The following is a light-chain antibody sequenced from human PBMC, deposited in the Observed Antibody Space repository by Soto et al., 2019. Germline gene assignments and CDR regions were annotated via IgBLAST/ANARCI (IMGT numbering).Light chain of an antibody. J-gene: IGLJ2*01. CDR3: QTWGTGI. CDR2: LNSDGSH. V-gene: IGLV4-69*01. Sequence: QPVLTQSPSASASLGASVKLTCTLSSGHSSYAIAWHQQQPEKGPRYLMNLNSDGSHSKGDGIPDRFSGSSSGAERYLTISSLQSEDEADYYCQTWGTGIFGGGTKLTVL. CDR1: SGHSSYA.